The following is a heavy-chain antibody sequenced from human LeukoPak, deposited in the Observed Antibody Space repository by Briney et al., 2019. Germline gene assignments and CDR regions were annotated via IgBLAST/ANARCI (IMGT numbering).Heavy chain of an antibody. D-gene: IGHD2-8*01. CDR1: GFTFSSYW. V-gene: IGHV3-74*01. CDR2: INSDGSLT. Sequence: PGGSLRLSCAASGFTFSSYWMHWLRQTPGKRLVWVSRINSDGSLTSYADSVKGRFTISRDNAKNTLYLQMDSLRAEDTAVYYCARTLYCSNGVCYILDYWGQGTLLTVSS. J-gene: IGHJ4*02. CDR3: ARTLYCSNGVCYILDY.